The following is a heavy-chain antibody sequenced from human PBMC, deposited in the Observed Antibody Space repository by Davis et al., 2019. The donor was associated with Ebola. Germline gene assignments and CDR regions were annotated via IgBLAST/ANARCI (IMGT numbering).Heavy chain of an antibody. V-gene: IGHV3-74*03. CDR3: TRVTGYDKPIGY. J-gene: IGHJ4*02. CDR2: INSDGSSS. D-gene: IGHD5-12*01. CDR1: GFTFSKYW. Sequence: HTGGSLRLSCPASGFTFSKYWMHWVRQPPGKGLMWVRRINSDGSSSTREYADSVKARITIYRDNDKNTLYLQMNSLTAEDTGIYYCTRVTGYDKPIGYWGQGTLVTGSS.